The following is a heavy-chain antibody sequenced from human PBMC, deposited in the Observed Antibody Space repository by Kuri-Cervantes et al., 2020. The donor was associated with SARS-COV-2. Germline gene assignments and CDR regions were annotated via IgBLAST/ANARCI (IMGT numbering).Heavy chain of an antibody. CDR2: IKSKTDGGTT. V-gene: IGHV3-15*01. CDR1: GFTFSTAW. CDR3: TTVRGGSGSYGAYYYYYYGMDV. D-gene: IGHD3-10*01. J-gene: IGHJ6*02. Sequence: GGSRSLSCPASGFTFSTAWMSWVCQAPGKGLEWVGRIKSKTDGGTTDYAAPVKGRFTISRDDSKNTLYLQISSLKTEDTAVYYCTTVRGGSGSYGAYYYYYYGMDVWGQGTTVTVSS.